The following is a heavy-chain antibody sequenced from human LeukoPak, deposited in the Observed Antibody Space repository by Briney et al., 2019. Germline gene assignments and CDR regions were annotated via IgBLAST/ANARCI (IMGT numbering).Heavy chain of an antibody. Sequence: SETLSLTCTVSGGSISSGGYYWSWIRQPPGKGLEWIGYIYHSGSTDYNPSLKSRVTISADRSKNQFFLKLASVTAADTAVYYCVKDTSAATITGDWFDPWGQGMLVTVSS. CDR1: GGSISSGGYY. D-gene: IGHD1-14*01. CDR2: IYHSGST. CDR3: VKDTSAATITGDWFDP. V-gene: IGHV4-30-2*02. J-gene: IGHJ5*02.